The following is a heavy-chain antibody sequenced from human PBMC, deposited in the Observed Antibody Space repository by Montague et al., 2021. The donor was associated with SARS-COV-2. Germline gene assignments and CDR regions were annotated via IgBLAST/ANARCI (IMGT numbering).Heavy chain of an antibody. J-gene: IGHJ3*02. Sequence: SETLSLTCTVSGGSISSSSYYWGWIRQPPGKGLEWLGSIYYSGSTYYNPSHKSRVTISVDTSKNQFSLKLGSVTAADTAVYYRARFPTSYYYDSKAAPATPDAFDIWGQGTMVTVSS. CDR2: IYYSGST. CDR1: GGSISSSSYY. V-gene: IGHV4-39*01. CDR3: ARFPTSYYYDSKAAPATPDAFDI. D-gene: IGHD3-22*01.